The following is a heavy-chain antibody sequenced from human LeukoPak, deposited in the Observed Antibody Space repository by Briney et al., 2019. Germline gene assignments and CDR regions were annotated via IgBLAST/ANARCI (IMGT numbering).Heavy chain of an antibody. CDR1: GFTFDDYA. CDR2: ISWNSGSI. CDR3: VKGTEKFYDSRADY. V-gene: IGHV3-9*01. Sequence: GGSLRLSCAVSGFTFDDYAMHWVRQAPGKGLEWASGISWNSGSIGYADSVKGRFTISRDNAKNSLYLQMNSLRVEDTALYYCVKGTEKFYDSRADYWGQGTLVTVSS. D-gene: IGHD3-22*01. J-gene: IGHJ4*02.